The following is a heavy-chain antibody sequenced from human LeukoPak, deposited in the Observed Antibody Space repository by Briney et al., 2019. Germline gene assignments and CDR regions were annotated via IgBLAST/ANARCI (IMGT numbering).Heavy chain of an antibody. J-gene: IGHJ5*02. CDR1: GYTFTSYG. CDR3: ARGSGWSWHWFDP. D-gene: IGHD6-19*01. CDR2: IIPILGIA. V-gene: IGHV1-69*04. Sequence: SVKVSCKASGYTFTSYGISWVRQAPGQGLEWMGRIIPILGIANYAQKFQGRVTITADKSTSTAYMELSSLRFEDTAVYYCARGSGWSWHWFDPWGQGTLVTVSS.